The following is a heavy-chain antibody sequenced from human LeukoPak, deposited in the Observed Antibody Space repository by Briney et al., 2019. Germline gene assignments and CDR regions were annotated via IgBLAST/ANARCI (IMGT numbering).Heavy chain of an antibody. CDR1: GFTFSSYV. CDR3: AKGSSGWDFDY. D-gene: IGHD6-19*01. V-gene: IGHV3-23*01. CDR2: ISDTGGST. Sequence: GGSLRLSCAASGFTFSSYVMNWVRQAQGKGLEWVSAISDTGGSTYYADSVRGRFTISRDNSKNTLYLQMNSLRAEDTAVYYCAKGSSGWDFDYWGQGTLVTVSS. J-gene: IGHJ4*02.